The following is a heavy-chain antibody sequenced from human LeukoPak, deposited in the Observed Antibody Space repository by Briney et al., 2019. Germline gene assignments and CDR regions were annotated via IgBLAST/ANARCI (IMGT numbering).Heavy chain of an antibody. CDR2: IKEDGSEI. J-gene: IGHJ4*02. V-gene: IGHV3-7*01. Sequence: GGSLRLSCAASGFTFSNFWMTWVRQAPGKGLEWVANIKEDGSEIYSVDSVKGRFTISRDNANNLLYLQMNSLRVEDTAVYYCARGLSGSYRGYWGQGTLVTVSS. CDR3: ARGLSGSYRGY. CDR1: GFTFSNFW. D-gene: IGHD1-26*01.